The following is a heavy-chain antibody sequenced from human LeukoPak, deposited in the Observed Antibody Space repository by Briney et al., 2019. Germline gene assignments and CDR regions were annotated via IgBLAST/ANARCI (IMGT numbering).Heavy chain of an antibody. D-gene: IGHD3-10*01. CDR3: ARDSYGSGSYYISYYYYYYMNV. J-gene: IGHJ6*03. CDR2: INPNSGGT. Sequence: ASVTVSFKASGYTFTVYYMHWVRQAPGQGLEWMGWINPNSGGTNYAQKFQGRVTMTRDTSISTAYMELSRLRSDDTAVYYCARDSYGSGSYYISYYYYYYMNVWGKGTTVTISS. V-gene: IGHV1-2*02. CDR1: GYTFTVYY.